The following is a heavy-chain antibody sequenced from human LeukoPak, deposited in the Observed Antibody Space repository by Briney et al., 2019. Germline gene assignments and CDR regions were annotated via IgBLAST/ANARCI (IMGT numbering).Heavy chain of an antibody. CDR1: GFSFTTHA. J-gene: IGHJ4*02. V-gene: IGHV3-23*01. Sequence: GGSLRLSCVASGFSFTTHAMGWVRQAPGKGLEWVSHISGSGGSTKYSGSVKGRFTISRDNSKNTLYLQMNSLRADDTAVYYCAKDQDPHSYGSGSYAPFDYWGQGTQVTVSS. D-gene: IGHD3-10*01. CDR2: ISGSGGST. CDR3: AKDQDPHSYGSGSYAPFDY.